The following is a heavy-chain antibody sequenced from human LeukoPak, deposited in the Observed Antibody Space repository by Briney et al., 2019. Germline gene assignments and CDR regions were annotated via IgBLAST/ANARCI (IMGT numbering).Heavy chain of an antibody. V-gene: IGHV3-23*01. CDR3: AKSLHGSGSYYNY. J-gene: IGHJ4*02. CDR1: GFTFSSYG. CDR2: MSGSGGST. D-gene: IGHD3-10*01. Sequence: GGSLRLSCAASGFTFSSYGMSWVRQAPGKGLEWVSGMSGSGGSTYYADSVKGRFTISRDNSKNTLYLQMNSLRAEDTALYYCAKSLHGSGSYYNYWGQGTLVTVSS.